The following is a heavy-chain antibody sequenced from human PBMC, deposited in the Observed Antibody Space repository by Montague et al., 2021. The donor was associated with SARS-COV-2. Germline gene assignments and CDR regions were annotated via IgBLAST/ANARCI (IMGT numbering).Heavy chain of an antibody. CDR2: ISHSGST. Sequence: SETLSLTCAVYGGSLSGYYWSWIRQPPGEGREGIAAISHSGSTSYNPSLKSRVTISVDTSKNQFSLKLSSATAADTAVYYCARVPYRLLFVPRYYGMDVWGQGTTVTVSS. CDR1: GGSLSGYY. J-gene: IGHJ6*02. CDR3: ARVPYRLLFVPRYYGMDV. V-gene: IGHV4-34*01. D-gene: IGHD2-2*01.